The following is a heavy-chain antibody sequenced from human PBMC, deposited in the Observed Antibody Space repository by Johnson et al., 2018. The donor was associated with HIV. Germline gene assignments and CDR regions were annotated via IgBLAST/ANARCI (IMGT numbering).Heavy chain of an antibody. J-gene: IGHJ3*02. V-gene: IGHV3-30*14. CDR3: ARGIQTDAFHI. CDR2: ISYDGSNK. CDR1: GFTFSNYP. Sequence: QVQLVESGGGVVRPGRSLRLSCAASGFTFSNYPMHCVRQAPGKGLEWVAVISYDGSNKYYADSVKGRFPISRDNSKNTLYVQLNSLRAEDTAVYYCARGIQTDAFHIWGQGTMVIVSS.